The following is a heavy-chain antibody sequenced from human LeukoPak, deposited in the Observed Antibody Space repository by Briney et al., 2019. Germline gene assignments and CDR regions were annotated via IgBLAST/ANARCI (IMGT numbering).Heavy chain of an antibody. Sequence: GGSLRLSCAASGFTFSSYAMHWVRQAPGKGLEYVSAISSNGGSTYYANSVKGRFTISRDNSKNTLYLQMGSLRAEDMAVYYCARDGTTMVRGVIIPSWSDPRGQGTLVSVS. V-gene: IGHV3-64*01. CDR2: ISSNGGST. CDR3: ARDGTTMVRGVIIPSWSDP. D-gene: IGHD3-10*01. CDR1: GFTFSSYA. J-gene: IGHJ5*02.